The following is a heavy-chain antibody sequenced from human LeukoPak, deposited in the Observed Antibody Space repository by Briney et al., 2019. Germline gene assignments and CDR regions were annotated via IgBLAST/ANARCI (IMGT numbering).Heavy chain of an antibody. Sequence: GGSLRLSCAVSGFTFSSYWMSWVRQAPGKGLEWVTNIKRDGSEKYYVDSVKGRFTISRDNARNSLYLQMNSLRAEDTAVYYCARADSSSWYSLFDYWGQGTLVTVSS. J-gene: IGHJ4*02. CDR2: IKRDGSEK. CDR1: GFTFSSYW. CDR3: ARADSSSWYSLFDY. V-gene: IGHV3-7*01. D-gene: IGHD6-13*01.